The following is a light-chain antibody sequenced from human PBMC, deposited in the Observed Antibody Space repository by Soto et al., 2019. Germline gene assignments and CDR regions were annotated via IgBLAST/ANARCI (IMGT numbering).Light chain of an antibody. CDR2: KAS. Sequence: IQMTQSPSTLSGSVGDRVTITCRASQTISSWLAWYQQKPGKAPKLLIYKASSLESGVPSRFSGSGSGTEFTLTISSLQPDDFATYYCQQYNSYSFGQGTKVDI. V-gene: IGKV1-5*03. CDR1: QTISSW. CDR3: QQYNSYS. J-gene: IGKJ1*01.